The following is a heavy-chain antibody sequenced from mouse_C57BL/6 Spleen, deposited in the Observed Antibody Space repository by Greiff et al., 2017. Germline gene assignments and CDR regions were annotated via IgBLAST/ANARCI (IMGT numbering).Heavy chain of an antibody. D-gene: IGHD2-5*01. J-gene: IGHJ1*03. CDR3: ARRDYSNGSFDV. Sequence: VQLVESGAELARPGASVKLSCKASGYTFTSYGISWVKQRTGQGLEWIGEIYPRSGNTYYNEKFKGKATLTADKSSSTAYMELRSLTSEDSAVYFCARRDYSNGSFDVWGTGTTVTVSS. CDR2: IYPRSGNT. V-gene: IGHV1-81*01. CDR1: GYTFTSYG.